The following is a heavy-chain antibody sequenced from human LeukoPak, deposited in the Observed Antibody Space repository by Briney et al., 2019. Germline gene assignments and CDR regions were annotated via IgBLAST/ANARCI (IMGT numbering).Heavy chain of an antibody. CDR1: GYTFTGYY. J-gene: IGHJ6*02. CDR2: INPNSGGT. D-gene: IGHD6-13*01. V-gene: IGHV1-2*04. Sequence: ASVKVSCKASGYTFTGYYMHWVRQAPGQGVEWMGWINPNSGGTNYAQKFQGWVTMTRYTSISTAYMELSRLRSDDTAVYYCAREFRLSSSLTNGMDVWGQGTTVTVSS. CDR3: AREFRLSSSLTNGMDV.